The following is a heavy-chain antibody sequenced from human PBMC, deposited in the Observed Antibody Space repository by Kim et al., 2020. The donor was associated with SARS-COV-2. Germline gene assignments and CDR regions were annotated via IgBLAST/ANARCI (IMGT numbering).Heavy chain of an antibody. D-gene: IGHD6-19*01. CDR2: ISYDGSNK. CDR1: GFTFSSYG. J-gene: IGHJ4*02. Sequence: GGSLRLSCAASGFTFSSYGMHWVRQAPGKGLEWVAVISYDGSNKYYADSVKGRFTISRDNSKNTLYLQMNSLRAEDTAVYYCARDPYRATTIAVAGDYWGQGTLVTVSS. V-gene: IGHV3-33*05. CDR3: ARDPYRATTIAVAGDY.